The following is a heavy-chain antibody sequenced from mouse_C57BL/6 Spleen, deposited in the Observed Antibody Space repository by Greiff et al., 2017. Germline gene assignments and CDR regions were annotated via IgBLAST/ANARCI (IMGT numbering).Heavy chain of an antibody. J-gene: IGHJ2*01. CDR2: ISDGGSYT. CDR3: ARDKRLTGTGFDY. D-gene: IGHD4-1*01. V-gene: IGHV5-4*01. CDR1: GFTFSSYA. Sequence: EVKLVESGGGLVKPGGSLKLSCAASGFTFSSYAMSWVRQTPEKRLEWVATISDGGSYTYYPDNVKGRFTISRDNAKNNLYLQMSHLKSEDTAMYYCARDKRLTGTGFDYWGQGTTLTVSS.